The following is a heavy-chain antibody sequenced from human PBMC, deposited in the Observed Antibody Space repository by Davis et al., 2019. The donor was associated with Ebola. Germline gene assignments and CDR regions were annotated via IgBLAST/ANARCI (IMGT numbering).Heavy chain of an antibody. V-gene: IGHV3-7*03. D-gene: IGHD1-26*01. CDR2: VNQDGSQT. CDR3: ASNAWAGFDP. CDR1: GFSFSNAW. Sequence: GESLKISCGASGFSFSNAWMNWVRLVPGKGLEWVATVNQDGSQTYYVPSVKGRFTMSRDDAKNSLYLQMNNLRVDDTAVYYCASNAWAGFDPWGQGTLVTV. J-gene: IGHJ5*02.